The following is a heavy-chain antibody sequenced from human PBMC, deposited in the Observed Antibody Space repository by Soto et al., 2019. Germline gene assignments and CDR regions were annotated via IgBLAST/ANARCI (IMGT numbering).Heavy chain of an antibody. CDR3: EGSWT. D-gene: IGHD5-12*01. V-gene: IGHV3-23*01. J-gene: IGHJ3*01. CDR2: ISGSSDRT. CDR1: GFNIRNYA. Sequence: EVQVLESGGGLVQPGGSLTLSCAASGFNIRNYAMSWVRQAPGKGLEWVSGISGSSDRTYYADSVRGRFTISKDNSMNTLHLQMNSLRAEDTALYHSEGSWTWGQGTMVTVSS.